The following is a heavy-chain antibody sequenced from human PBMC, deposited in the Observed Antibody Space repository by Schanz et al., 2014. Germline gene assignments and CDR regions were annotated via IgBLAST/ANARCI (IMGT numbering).Heavy chain of an antibody. CDR2: ISYDGNEK. Sequence: QVQLVESGGGVVQPGKSLRLSCAASGFAFSDYGMHWVRQAPGKGLEWVAFISYDGNEKYYPDSVKGRFTISRDNSRNTLYLQMNSLRAEDTAVYYCANLGGYGEFHLDYRGQGTLVTVSS. CDR3: ANLGGYGEFHLDY. V-gene: IGHV3-30*18. J-gene: IGHJ4*02. D-gene: IGHD3-10*01. CDR1: GFAFSDYG.